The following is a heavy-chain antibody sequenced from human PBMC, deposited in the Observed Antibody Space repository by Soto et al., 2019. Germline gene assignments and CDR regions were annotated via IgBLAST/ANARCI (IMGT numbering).Heavy chain of an antibody. CDR1: GYTFTSYA. V-gene: IGHV1-3*01. J-gene: IGHJ4*02. CDR2: INAGNGNT. Sequence: CASVKVSSKASGYTFTSYAMHWVRQAPGQRLEWMGWINAGNGNTKYSHKFQGRVTITRDTSSSTAYMELSSLKSEDTAVYYCARMYNWNYVFDYWGQGTLVTVSS. CDR3: ARMYNWNYVFDY. D-gene: IGHD1-7*01.